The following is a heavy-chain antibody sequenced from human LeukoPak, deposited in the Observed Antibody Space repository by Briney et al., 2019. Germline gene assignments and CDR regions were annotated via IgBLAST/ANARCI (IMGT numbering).Heavy chain of an antibody. V-gene: IGHV4-39*07. CDR2: IYYSGST. J-gene: IGHJ4*02. CDR1: GGSISSSSYY. CDR3: AREVATIPWLVYFDY. D-gene: IGHD5-12*01. Sequence: PSETLSLTCTVSGGSISSSSYYWGWIRQPPGKGLEWIGSIYYSGSTYYNPSLKSRVTISVDTSKNQFSLKLSSVTAADTAVYYCAREVATIPWLVYFDYWGQGTLVTVSS.